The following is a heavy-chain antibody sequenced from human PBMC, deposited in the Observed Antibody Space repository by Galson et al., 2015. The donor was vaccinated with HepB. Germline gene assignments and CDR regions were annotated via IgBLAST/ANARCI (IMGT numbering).Heavy chain of an antibody. CDR2: IWYDGSNK. CDR3: AGFIVPAAMYLDP. V-gene: IGHV3-33*01. Sequence: SLRLSCAASGFIFSNYGMHWVRQAPGKGLEWVAVIWYDGSNKYYADSVKGRFTISRDKSKNMLYLQMNSLRAEDTAVYYCAGFIVPAAMYLDPWGQGTLVTVSS. CDR1: GFIFSNYG. J-gene: IGHJ5*02. D-gene: IGHD2-2*01.